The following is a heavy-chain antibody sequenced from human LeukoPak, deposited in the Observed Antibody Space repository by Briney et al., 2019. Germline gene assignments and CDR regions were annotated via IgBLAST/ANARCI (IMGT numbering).Heavy chain of an antibody. Sequence: PSETLSLTCTVSGGSISSYYWSWIRQPPAKGLEWIGYIYYSGSTNYNPSLKSRVTISVDTSKNQFSLKLSSVTAADTAVYYCARRRYYDSSGYYFDYWGQGTLVTVSS. CDR1: GGSISSYY. J-gene: IGHJ4*02. V-gene: IGHV4-59*08. CDR2: IYYSGST. D-gene: IGHD3-22*01. CDR3: ARRRYYDSSGYYFDY.